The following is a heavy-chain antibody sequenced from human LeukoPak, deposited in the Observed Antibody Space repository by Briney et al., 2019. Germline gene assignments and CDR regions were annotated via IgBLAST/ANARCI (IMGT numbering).Heavy chain of an antibody. CDR1: GFTVTTYY. V-gene: IGHV3-66*01. J-gene: IGHJ6*02. CDR2: MYSGGNT. Sequence: GGSLRLSCAASGFTVTTYYMSWVRQAPGKGLEWVSVMYSGGNTDFADSVKGRFTISRDNSKNTLYLQMNSLRAEDTAVYYCASGYGSGSYSYYYGMAVWGQGTTVTVSS. CDR3: ASGYGSGSYSYYYGMAV. D-gene: IGHD3-10*01.